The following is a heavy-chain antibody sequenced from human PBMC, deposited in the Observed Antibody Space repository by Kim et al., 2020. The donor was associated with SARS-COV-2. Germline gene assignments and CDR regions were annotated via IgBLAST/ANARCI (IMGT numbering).Heavy chain of an antibody. CDR3: ARLVSENSAVEY. CDR1: GDYISRSSNY. CDR2: INYSGNT. Sequence: SETLSLTCTVSGDYISRSSNYWGWIRQPPGKGLEWIGSINYSGNTYYNPSLKSRVTISVDTSKNQFSLKMRSVTAADTAVYYCARLVSENSAVEYWGQGTLGTVSS. J-gene: IGHJ4*02. V-gene: IGHV4-39*01.